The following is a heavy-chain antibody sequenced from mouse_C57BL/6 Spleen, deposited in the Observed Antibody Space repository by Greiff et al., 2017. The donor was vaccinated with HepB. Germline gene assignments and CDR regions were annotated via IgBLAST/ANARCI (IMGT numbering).Heavy chain of an antibody. D-gene: IGHD2-5*01. CDR1: GYTFTSYW. CDR3: ARGGNSNYLYAMDY. Sequence: VQLQQPGAELVMPGASVKLSCKASGYTFTSYWMHWVKQRPGQGLEWIGEIDPSDSYTNYNQKFKGKSTLTVDKSSSTAYMQLSSLTSEDSAVYYCARGGNSNYLYAMDYWGQGTSVTVSS. J-gene: IGHJ4*01. V-gene: IGHV1-69*01. CDR2: IDPSDSYT.